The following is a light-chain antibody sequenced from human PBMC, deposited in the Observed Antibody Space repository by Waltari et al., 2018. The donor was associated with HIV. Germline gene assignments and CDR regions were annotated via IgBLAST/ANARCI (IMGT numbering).Light chain of an antibody. CDR1: QSVSSY. J-gene: IGKJ1*01. CDR3: QQRSNSPRT. V-gene: IGKV3-11*01. Sequence: EIVLTQSPATLYLSPGERATTSCRASQSVSSYLARYQQKPGQAPRLLIYDASNRATGIPARFSGSGSGTDFTLTISSLEPEDFAVYYCQQRSNSPRTFGQGTKVEFK. CDR2: DAS.